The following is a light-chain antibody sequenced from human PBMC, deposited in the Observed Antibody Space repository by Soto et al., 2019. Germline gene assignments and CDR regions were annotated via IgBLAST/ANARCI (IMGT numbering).Light chain of an antibody. CDR3: SSYTSSSTYYV. V-gene: IGLV2-14*01. Sequence: ALTQPASVSGSPGQSITISCTGTSSDVGGYNYVSWYQQHPGKAPKLMIYEVSNRPSGVSNRFSGSKSGNTASLTISGLQAEDEADYYCSSYTSSSTYYVFGTGTKVTAL. CDR1: SSDVGGYNY. CDR2: EVS. J-gene: IGLJ1*01.